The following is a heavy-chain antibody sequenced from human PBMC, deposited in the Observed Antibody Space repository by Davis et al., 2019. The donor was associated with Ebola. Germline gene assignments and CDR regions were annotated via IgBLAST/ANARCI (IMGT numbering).Heavy chain of an antibody. D-gene: IGHD1-14*01. Sequence: GESLKISCAASGFTFNTYAMSWVRQPPGKGLEWISSISSSGTVTYYADSVKGRFTISRDNSEKMMYLQMNDLKVDDTATYFCAALKPMLSTDVWGQGVAVTVS. CDR1: GFTFNTYA. V-gene: IGHV3-23*01. CDR2: ISSSGTVT. J-gene: IGHJ6*02. CDR3: AALKPMLSTDV.